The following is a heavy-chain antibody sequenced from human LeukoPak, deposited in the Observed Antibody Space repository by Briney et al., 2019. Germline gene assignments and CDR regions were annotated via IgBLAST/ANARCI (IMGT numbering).Heavy chain of an antibody. CDR1: GYTFTDYY. V-gene: IGHV1-69-2*01. CDR2: VDPEDGET. CDR3: ATFSSTAMAQSYWFDP. D-gene: IGHD5-18*01. Sequence: ASVKVSCKVSGYTFTDYYMHWVQQAPGKGLEWMGLVDPEDGETIYAEKFQGRVTITADTSTDTAYMELSSLRSEDTAVYYCATFSSTAMAQSYWFDPWGQGTPVTVSS. J-gene: IGHJ5*02.